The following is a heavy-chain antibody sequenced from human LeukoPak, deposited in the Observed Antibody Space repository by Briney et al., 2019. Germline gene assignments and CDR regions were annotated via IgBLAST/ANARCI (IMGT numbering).Heavy chain of an antibody. J-gene: IGHJ4*02. Sequence: SETLSLTCTVSGGSISSYYWSWIRQPPGKGLEWIGYIYYSGSTNYNPSLKSRVTISVDTSKNQFSLKLSSVTAADTAVYYCASGLIGFGELYLDYWGQGTLVTVSS. CDR1: GGSISSYY. D-gene: IGHD3-10*01. CDR2: IYYSGST. V-gene: IGHV4-59*01. CDR3: ASGLIGFGELYLDY.